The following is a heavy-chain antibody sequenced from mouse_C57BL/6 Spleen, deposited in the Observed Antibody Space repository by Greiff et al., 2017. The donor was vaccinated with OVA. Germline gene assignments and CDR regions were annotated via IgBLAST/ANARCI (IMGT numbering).Heavy chain of an antibody. CDR2: IDPSDSET. D-gene: IGHD2-1*01. J-gene: IGHJ3*01. V-gene: IGHV1-52*01. Sequence: VKLQQPGAELVRPGSSVKLSCKASGYTFTSYWMHWVKQRPIQGLEWIGNIDPSDSETHYNQKFKDKATLTVDKSSSTAYMQLSSLTSEDSAVYYCARSGYGNPSWFAYWGQGTLVTVSA. CDR3: ARSGYGNPSWFAY. CDR1: GYTFTSYW.